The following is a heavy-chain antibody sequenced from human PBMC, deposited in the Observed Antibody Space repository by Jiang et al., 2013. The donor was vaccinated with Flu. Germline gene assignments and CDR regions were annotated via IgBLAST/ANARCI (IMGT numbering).Heavy chain of an antibody. CDR2: TYYRSKWYN. CDR1: GDSVSSNSAA. D-gene: IGHD2-2*01. CDR3: ARVFISFVVVVVPAADSIWDY. Sequence: QTLSLTCAISGDSVSSNSAAWNWIRQSPSRGLEWLGRTYYRSKWYNDYAVSVKSRITINPDTSKNQFSLQLNSVTPEDTAVYYCARVFISFVVVVVPAADSIWDYWGQGTLVTVSS. J-gene: IGHJ4*02. V-gene: IGHV6-1*01.